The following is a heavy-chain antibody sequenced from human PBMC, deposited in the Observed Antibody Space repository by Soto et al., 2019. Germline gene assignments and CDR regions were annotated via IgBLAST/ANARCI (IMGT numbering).Heavy chain of an antibody. CDR1: GFTFSSYA. CDR2: LSGSGTNT. D-gene: IGHD1-26*01. J-gene: IGHJ5*02. Sequence: GGSLRLSCAASGFTFSSYAMSWLRQTPGGGLEWVSALSGSGTNTYYADSVKGRFTISRDNSKNTVFLQMNSLRAEDSALYYCAKYGPGSNKWFDPWGQGTLVTVS. V-gene: IGHV3-23*01. CDR3: AKYGPGSNKWFDP.